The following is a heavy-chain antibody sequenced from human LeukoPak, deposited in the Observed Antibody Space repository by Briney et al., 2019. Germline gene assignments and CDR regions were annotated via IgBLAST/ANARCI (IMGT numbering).Heavy chain of an antibody. CDR1: GESFSGYY. J-gene: IGHJ3*02. Sequence: PSETLSLTCAVYGESFSGYYWSWIRQPPGKGLEWIGEINHSGSTNYNPSLKSRVTISVDTSKNQFSLKLSSVTAADTAVYYCASTYYYDSSGPLAFDIWGQGTMVTVSS. D-gene: IGHD3-22*01. V-gene: IGHV4-34*01. CDR3: ASTYYYDSSGPLAFDI. CDR2: INHSGST.